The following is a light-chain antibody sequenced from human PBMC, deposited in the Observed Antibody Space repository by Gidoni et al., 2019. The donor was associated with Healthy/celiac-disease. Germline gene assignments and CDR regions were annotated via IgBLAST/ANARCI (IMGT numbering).Light chain of an antibody. CDR3: QVWDSSSDHGV. J-gene: IGLJ2*01. Sequence: SYVLTQPPSVSVAPGQTARITCGGKNIGSKSVHWYQQKPGQAPVLVVYDDGDRPSGTPERFSGSNSGNTATLTISRVEAGDEADYYCQVWDSSSDHGVFGGGTKLTVL. CDR2: DDG. CDR1: NIGSKS. V-gene: IGLV3-21*02.